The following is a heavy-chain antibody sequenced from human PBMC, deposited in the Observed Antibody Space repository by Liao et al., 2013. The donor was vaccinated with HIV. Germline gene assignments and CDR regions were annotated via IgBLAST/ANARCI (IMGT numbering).Heavy chain of an antibody. J-gene: IGHJ4*02. CDR1: GGSISGYY. CDR3: ARDIGGEMATISNY. CDR2: LHRSGIT. V-gene: IGHV4-4*07. Sequence: QVQLQESGPGLVKPSETLSLTCTVSGGSISGYYWSWIRQPAGEGLEWIGRLHRSGITDYNPSLKSRVTMSADTSTNQFSLKLTSVTAADTAVYYCARDIGGEMATISNYWGRGTLITVSS. D-gene: IGHD5-24*01.